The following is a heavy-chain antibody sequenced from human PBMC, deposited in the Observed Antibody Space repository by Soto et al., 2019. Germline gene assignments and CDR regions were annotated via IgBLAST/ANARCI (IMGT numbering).Heavy chain of an antibody. Sequence: QLVQSGAEVKRPGASVKVSCKASGYTFNTFGISWVRQAPGQGPEWMGCLSGDSAKRDYSRKLQGRITLTTEPSTETSYMERRSLTSDGTAVYYCARGWGKYCGGTDYWGQGTLVSVSS. J-gene: IGHJ4*02. D-gene: IGHD2-21*01. CDR3: ARGWGKYCGGTDY. CDR2: LSGDSAKR. V-gene: IGHV1-18*01. CDR1: GYTFNTFG.